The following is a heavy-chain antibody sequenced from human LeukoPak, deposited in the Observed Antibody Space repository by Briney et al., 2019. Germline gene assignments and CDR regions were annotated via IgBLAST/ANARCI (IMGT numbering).Heavy chain of an antibody. J-gene: IGHJ4*02. CDR3: AKVRLSYDFWSGYEAPFDS. CDR2: ISGSDGTT. CDR1: GFTFSSYA. V-gene: IGHV3-23*01. D-gene: IGHD3-3*01. Sequence: PGGSLRLSCAASGFTFSSYAMSWVLQATGKGLEWVSAISGSDGTTFYADSVKGRFTISRDNSKNTLYLQMNSLRSEDTAVYYCAKVRLSYDFWSGYEAPFDSWGQGTLVTVSS.